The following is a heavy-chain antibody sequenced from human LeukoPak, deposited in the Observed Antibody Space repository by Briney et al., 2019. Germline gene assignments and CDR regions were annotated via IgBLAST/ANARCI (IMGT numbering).Heavy chain of an antibody. J-gene: IGHJ4*02. Sequence: SETLSLTCTVSGDSISSYHWSGFLQPPAKEREGFVYIYYSGSTNYSPSLKSRVNISVDTSKNQFSLKLSSVTAADTAVYYCARYGLIRGFEYWGQGTLVTVSS. V-gene: IGHV4-59*01. D-gene: IGHD3-16*01. CDR1: GDSISSYH. CDR2: IYYSGST. CDR3: ARYGLIRGFEY.